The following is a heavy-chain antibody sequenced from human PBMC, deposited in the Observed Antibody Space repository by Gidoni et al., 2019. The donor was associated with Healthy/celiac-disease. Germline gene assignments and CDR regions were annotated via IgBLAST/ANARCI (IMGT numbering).Heavy chain of an antibody. V-gene: IGHV3-23*01. CDR3: ASPSPIQLWSHPLADAFDI. CDR2: ISGSVGST. CDR1: GFTFSSYA. Sequence: EVQLLESGGGLVQPGGSLRLSCAASGFTFSSYAMSWVRQAPGKGLEWVSAISGSVGSTYYADSVKGRFTISRDNSKNTLYLQMNSLRAEDTAVYYCASPSPIQLWSHPLADAFDIWGQGTMVTVSS. D-gene: IGHD5-18*01. J-gene: IGHJ3*02.